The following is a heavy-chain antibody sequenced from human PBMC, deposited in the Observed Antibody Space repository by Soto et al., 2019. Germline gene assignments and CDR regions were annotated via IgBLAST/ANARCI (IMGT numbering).Heavy chain of an antibody. CDR1: AYNFISQW. CDR3: ASRKVTSDAFDF. V-gene: IGHV5-51*01. CDR2: IYPGDSDT. D-gene: IGHD4-4*01. Sequence: GXSLKISCEGFAYNFISQWIGWVRQMPGKGLEWMGVIYPGDSDTKYNPSFQGQVTISADKSISTAFLRWRSLRASDTAMYYCASRKVTSDAFDFWGQGTMVTVSS. J-gene: IGHJ3*01.